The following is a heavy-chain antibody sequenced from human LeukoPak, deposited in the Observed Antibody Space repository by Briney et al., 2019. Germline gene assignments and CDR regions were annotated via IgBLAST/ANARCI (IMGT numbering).Heavy chain of an antibody. CDR2: IYYSGST. D-gene: IGHD3-10*01. CDR3: ARDRGNKI. CDR1: GGSISSSSYY. V-gene: IGHV4-39*07. Sequence: KTSETLSLTCTVSGGSISSSSYYWGWIRQPPGKGLEWIGSIYYSGSTYYNPSLKSRVTISVDTSKNQFSLKLSSVTAADTAVYYCARDRGNKIWGQGTLVTVSS. J-gene: IGHJ4*02.